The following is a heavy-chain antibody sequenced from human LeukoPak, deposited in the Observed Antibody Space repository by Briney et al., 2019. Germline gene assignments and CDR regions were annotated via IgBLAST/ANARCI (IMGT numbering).Heavy chain of an antibody. CDR1: GFTFSSYA. Sequence: GRSLRLSCAASGFTFSSYAMHWVRQAPGKGLEWVAVISYDGSNKYYADSVKGRFTISRDSSKNMLYLQMHSLRAEDTAVYYCAKINWNGEVNVWGKGTTVTVSS. V-gene: IGHV3-30*04. D-gene: IGHD1-1*01. CDR3: AKINWNGEVNV. J-gene: IGHJ6*04. CDR2: ISYDGSNK.